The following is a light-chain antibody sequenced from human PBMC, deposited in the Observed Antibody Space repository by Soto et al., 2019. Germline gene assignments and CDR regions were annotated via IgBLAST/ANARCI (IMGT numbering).Light chain of an antibody. Sequence: QSALTQPASVSGSPGQSITISCTGTSSDLGGYNYISWYQQHPGKAPKFIIYDVRNRPSGVSNRFSGSRSGNTASLTISGLQAEDEADYYCSSYTSSSTVIFGGGTKVTVL. J-gene: IGLJ2*01. V-gene: IGLV2-14*01. CDR1: SSDLGGYNY. CDR2: DVR. CDR3: SSYTSSSTVI.